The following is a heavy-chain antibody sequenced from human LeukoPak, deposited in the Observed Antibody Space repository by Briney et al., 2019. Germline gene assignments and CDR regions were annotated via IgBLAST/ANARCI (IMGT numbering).Heavy chain of an antibody. CDR1: GGTLSSYA. D-gene: IGHD3-3*01. Sequence: GSSVKVSCKASGGTLSSYAISWVRQAPGQGLEWMGGIIPIFGTANYAQKFQGRVTITADESTSTAYMELSSLRSEDTAVYYCARDPEPYYDFLHAPRDWGQGTLVTVSS. J-gene: IGHJ4*02. CDR3: ARDPEPYYDFLHAPRD. CDR2: IIPIFGTA. V-gene: IGHV1-69*01.